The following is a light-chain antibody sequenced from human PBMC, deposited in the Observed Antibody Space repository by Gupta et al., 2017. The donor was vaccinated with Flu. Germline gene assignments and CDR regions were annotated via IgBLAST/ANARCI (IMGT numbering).Light chain of an antibody. Sequence: QTVVPQEPSFSVSPGATVTLTCGLSSGSVSTNYYPGWYRQTPGQAPRTLIYDTSTRCSGVPDRFSGSVLGNKAALTITGAQADDESDYYCVLYMGSGIWVFGGRTKLTVL. J-gene: IGLJ2*01. CDR2: DTS. V-gene: IGLV8-61*01. CDR3: VLYMGSGIWV. CDR1: SGSVSTNYY.